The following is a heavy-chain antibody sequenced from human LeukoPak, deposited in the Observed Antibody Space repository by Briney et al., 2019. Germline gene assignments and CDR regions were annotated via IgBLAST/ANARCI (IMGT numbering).Heavy chain of an antibody. CDR1: GGSFSGDY. CDR3: ARKGHSSSWYRRWNNWFDP. J-gene: IGHJ5*02. D-gene: IGHD6-13*01. V-gene: IGHV4-34*01. CDR2: IYHSGRT. Sequence: TSETLSLTCAVYGGSFSGDYWGWIRQPPGKGLEWIGSIYHSGRTYYNPSLKSRVTISVDTSKNQFSLKLSSVTAADTAVYYCARKGHSSSWYRRWNNWFDPWGQGTLVTVSS.